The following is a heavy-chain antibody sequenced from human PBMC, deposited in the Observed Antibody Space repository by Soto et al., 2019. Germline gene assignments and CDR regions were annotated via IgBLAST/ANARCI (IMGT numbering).Heavy chain of an antibody. V-gene: IGHV3-30*03. CDR3: ASGITGTTSVY. CDR2: ISYDGSNK. CDR1: GFTFSSYG. J-gene: IGHJ4*02. D-gene: IGHD1-7*01. Sequence: GGSLRLSCAASGFTFSSYGMHWVRQAPGKGLEWVAVISYDGSNKYYADSVKGRFTISRDNSKNTLYLQMNSLGAEDTAVYYCASGITGTTSVYWGQGTLVTVSS.